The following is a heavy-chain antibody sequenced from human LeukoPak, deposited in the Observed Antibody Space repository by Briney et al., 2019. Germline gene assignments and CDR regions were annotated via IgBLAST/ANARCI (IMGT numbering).Heavy chain of an antibody. Sequence: ASVKVSCKASGYTFTSYDINWVRQASGQGLEWMGWMNPDSGNTGYAQKLQGRVTITRNTSISAAYMELSTLRSDDTAVYYCARDISGTNYYYYYYMDVWGKGTTVTVSS. CDR2: MNPDSGNT. V-gene: IGHV1-8*03. D-gene: IGHD1-26*01. J-gene: IGHJ6*03. CDR3: ARDISGTNYYYYYYMDV. CDR1: GYTFTSYD.